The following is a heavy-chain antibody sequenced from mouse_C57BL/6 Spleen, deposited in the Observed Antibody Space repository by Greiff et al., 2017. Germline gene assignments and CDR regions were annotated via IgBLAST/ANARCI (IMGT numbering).Heavy chain of an antibody. V-gene: IGHV1-80*01. CDR2: IYPGDGDT. J-gene: IGHJ1*03. D-gene: IGHD1-1*02. Sequence: QVQLKESGAELVKPGASVKISCKASGYAFSSYWMNWVKQRPGKGLEWIGQIYPGDGDTNYNGKFKGKATLTADKSSSTAYMQLSSLTSEDSAVYFCARGLWERYFDVWGTGTTVTVSS. CDR1: GYAFSSYW. CDR3: ARGLWERYFDV.